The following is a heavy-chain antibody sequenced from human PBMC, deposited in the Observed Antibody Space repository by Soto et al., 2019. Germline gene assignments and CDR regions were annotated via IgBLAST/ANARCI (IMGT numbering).Heavy chain of an antibody. Sequence: EVQLLESGGGLVQPGGSLRLSCAASGFTFSSYAMSWFRQAPGKGLEWVSAISGSGGSTYYADSVKGRFTISRDNSKKTLYLQMNSLRAEDTAVYYCATWGSYSSGWYYFDYWGKGTLVTVSS. CDR1: GFTFSSYA. CDR2: ISGSGGST. V-gene: IGHV3-23*01. J-gene: IGHJ4*02. D-gene: IGHD6-19*01. CDR3: ATWGSYSSGWYYFDY.